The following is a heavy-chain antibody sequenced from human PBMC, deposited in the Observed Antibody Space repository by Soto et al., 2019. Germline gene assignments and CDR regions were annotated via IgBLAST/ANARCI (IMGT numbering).Heavy chain of an antibody. CDR3: ARGSGSPDWFDP. CDR2: ISSSSSYI. D-gene: IGHD3-10*01. J-gene: IGHJ5*02. V-gene: IGHV3-21*01. Sequence: GGSLRLSCAASGFTFSSYSMNWGRPAPGKGLEWVSSISSSSSYIYYADSVKGRFTISRDNAKNSLYLQMNSLRAEDTAVYYCARGSGSPDWFDPWGQGTLVTVSS. CDR1: GFTFSSYS.